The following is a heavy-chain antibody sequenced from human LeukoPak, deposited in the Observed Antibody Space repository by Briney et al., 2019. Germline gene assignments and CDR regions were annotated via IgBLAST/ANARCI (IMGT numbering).Heavy chain of an antibody. D-gene: IGHD2-21*01. CDR1: GFTFSNYA. CDR2: IGGGGGST. V-gene: IGHV3-23*01. Sequence: GGSLRLSCAASGFTFSNYAMNWVRQAPGKGLEWVSGIGGGGGSTYYADSVKGRFTVSRDNSKNTLYLQMNSLRAEDTAVYYCSKAGGDAYYYYYMDVWGKGTTVTVSS. J-gene: IGHJ6*03. CDR3: SKAGGDAYYYYYMDV.